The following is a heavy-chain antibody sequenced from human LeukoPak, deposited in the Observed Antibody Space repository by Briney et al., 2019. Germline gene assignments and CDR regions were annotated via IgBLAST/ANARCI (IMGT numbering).Heavy chain of an antibody. CDR1: EFTFSTYW. J-gene: IGHJ3*02. V-gene: IGHV3-7*01. Sequence: GGSLRLSYAASEFTFSTYWMSWVRQAPGKGLEWVADIKQDGSEKYYVDSVKGRFTISRQNAKNSVFLQMNSLRAEDTAVYYCARHRSGGSQDDAFDIWGQGTMVTLSS. CDR3: ARHRSGGSQDDAFDI. CDR2: IKQDGSEK. D-gene: IGHD2-15*01.